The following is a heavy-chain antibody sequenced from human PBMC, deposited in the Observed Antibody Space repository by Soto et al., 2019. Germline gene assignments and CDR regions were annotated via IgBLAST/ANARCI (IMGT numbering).Heavy chain of an antibody. CDR2: IYSGGST. J-gene: IGHJ3*02. CDR3: ARDPRETGASAFDI. D-gene: IGHD2-8*02. V-gene: IGHV3-53*04. Sequence: GGSLRLSCAASGFTVSSNYMSWVRQAPGKGLEWVSVIYSGGSTYYAESLMGRFTISRNNSKNTLYLQMNSLRTEDTALYSCARDPRETGASAFDIWGQGTTVSVS. CDR1: GFTVSSNY.